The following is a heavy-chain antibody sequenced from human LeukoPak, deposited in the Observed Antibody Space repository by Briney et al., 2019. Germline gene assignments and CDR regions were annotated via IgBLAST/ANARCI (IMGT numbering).Heavy chain of an antibody. J-gene: IGHJ4*02. CDR3: AKDHIAAAGTGGGAFDY. CDR1: GFTVSSNY. D-gene: IGHD6-13*01. CDR2: IYSGGST. Sequence: PGGSLRLSCAASGFTVSSNYMSWVRQAPGKGLEWVSVIYSGGSTYYADSVKGRFTISRDNSKNTLYLQMNSLRAEDTAVYYCAKDHIAAAGTGGGAFDYWGQGTLVTVSS. V-gene: IGHV3-53*01.